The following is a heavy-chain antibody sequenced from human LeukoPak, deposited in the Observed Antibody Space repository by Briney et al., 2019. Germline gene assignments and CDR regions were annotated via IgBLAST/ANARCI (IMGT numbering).Heavy chain of an antibody. Sequence: GGSLRLSCGASGFTFSSHGMHSVRQAPGKGLEWVAVIWYDGSNKYYADSVTGRFTISRDNSKNTLYLHMNSPRAEGTAVYYCVRVTHSSYSYGYGHGDYWGQGTLVTVSS. V-gene: IGHV3-33*01. CDR2: IWYDGSNK. J-gene: IGHJ4*02. D-gene: IGHD5-18*01. CDR3: VRVTHSSYSYGYGHGDY. CDR1: GFTFSSHG.